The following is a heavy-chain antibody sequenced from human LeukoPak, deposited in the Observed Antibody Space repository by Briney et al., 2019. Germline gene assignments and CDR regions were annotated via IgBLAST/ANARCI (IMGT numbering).Heavy chain of an antibody. J-gene: IGHJ6*03. Sequence: PSETLSLTCAVYGGSFSGYYWSWIRQPPGKGLEWIGEINHSGSTNHNPSLKSRVTISVDTSKNQFSLKLSSVTAADTAVYYCARLLGGSGWYPHYYYYYMDVWGKGTTVTISS. CDR2: INHSGST. CDR3: ARLLGGSGWYPHYYYYYMDV. D-gene: IGHD6-19*01. CDR1: GGSFSGYY. V-gene: IGHV4-34*01.